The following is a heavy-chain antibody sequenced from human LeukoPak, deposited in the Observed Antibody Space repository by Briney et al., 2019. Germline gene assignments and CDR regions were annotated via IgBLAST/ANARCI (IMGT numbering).Heavy chain of an antibody. V-gene: IGHV4-38-2*02. CDR2: IYHSGST. CDR3: ARINWNRHGAFDY. Sequence: SETLSLTCTVSGYSISSGYYWGWIRQPPGKGLEWIGSIYHSGSTYYNPSLKSRVTISVDTSKNQFSLKLSSVTAADTAVYYCARINWNRHGAFDYWGQGTLVTVSS. CDR1: GYSISSGYY. D-gene: IGHD1-20*01. J-gene: IGHJ4*02.